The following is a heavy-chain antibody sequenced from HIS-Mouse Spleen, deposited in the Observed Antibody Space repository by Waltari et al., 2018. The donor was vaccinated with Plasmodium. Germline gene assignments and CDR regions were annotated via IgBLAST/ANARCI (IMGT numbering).Heavy chain of an antibody. V-gene: IGHV3-30*18. Sequence: QVQLVESGGGVVQPGRSLRLSCAASGFTFSSYGMHWVRQAPGKGLEWVVVISPEGSNKSYADSVKGRFTISRDNSKNTLYLQMNSLRAEDTAVYYCAKEVLGYYDFWSRPDYWGQGTLVTVSS. J-gene: IGHJ4*02. CDR1: GFTFSSYG. CDR3: AKEVLGYYDFWSRPDY. CDR2: ISPEGSNK. D-gene: IGHD3-3*01.